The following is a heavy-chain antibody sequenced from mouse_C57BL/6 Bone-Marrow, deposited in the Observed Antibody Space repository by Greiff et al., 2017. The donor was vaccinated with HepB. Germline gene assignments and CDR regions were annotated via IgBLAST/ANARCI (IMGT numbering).Heavy chain of an antibody. CDR3: TTDYGYDAFMDY. CDR1: GFNIKDDY. CDR2: IDPENGDT. D-gene: IGHD2-2*01. V-gene: IGHV14-4*01. Sequence: EVQLQQSGAELVRPGASVKLSCTASGFNIKDDYMHWVKQRPEQGLEWIGWIDPENGDTEYASKFQGKATITADTSSNTAYLQLSSLTSEDTAVYYCTTDYGYDAFMDYWGQGTSVTVSS. J-gene: IGHJ4*01.